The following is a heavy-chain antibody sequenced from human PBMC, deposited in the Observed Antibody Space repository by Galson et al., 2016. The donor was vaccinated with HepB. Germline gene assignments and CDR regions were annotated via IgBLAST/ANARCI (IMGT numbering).Heavy chain of an antibody. J-gene: IGHJ6*02. CDR3: ARDVRHGMDV. CDR2: ISANSGNT. V-gene: IGHV1-18*04. Sequence: SVKVSCKASGYTFTTYGISWVRQAPGQGLEWLGWISANSGNTNYAQNLQGRVTLTTDTSTTTAYMKLRSLRSDDTAVYYCARDVRHGMDVWGQGTTVTVSS. D-gene: IGHD6-25*01. CDR1: GYTFTTYG.